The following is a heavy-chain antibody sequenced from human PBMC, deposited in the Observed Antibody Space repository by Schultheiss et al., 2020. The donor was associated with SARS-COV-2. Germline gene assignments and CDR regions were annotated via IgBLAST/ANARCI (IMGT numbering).Heavy chain of an antibody. CDR2: ISSSSSYI. D-gene: IGHD4-17*01. J-gene: IGHJ4*02. CDR1: GFTFSNAW. Sequence: GGSLRLSCAASGFTFSNAWMNWVRQAPGKGLEWVSSISSSSSYIYYADSVKGRFTISRDNAKNSLYLQMNSLRAEDTAVYYCAREWYYGDNFDYWGQGTLVTVSS. CDR3: AREWYYGDNFDY. V-gene: IGHV3-21*01.